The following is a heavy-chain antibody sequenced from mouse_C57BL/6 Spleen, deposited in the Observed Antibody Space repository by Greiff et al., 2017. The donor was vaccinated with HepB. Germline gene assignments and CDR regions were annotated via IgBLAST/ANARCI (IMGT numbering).Heavy chain of an antibody. CDR3: ARYNDGSGAY. V-gene: IGHV7-3*01. Sequence: DVQLVESGGGLVQPGGSLSLSCAASGFTFTDYYMSWVRQPPGKALEWLGFIRNKANGYTTEYSASVKGRFTISRDNSQSILYLQMNALRAEDSATYYGARYNDGSGAYWGQGTLVTVSA. CDR1: GFTFTDYY. J-gene: IGHJ3*01. CDR2: IRNKANGYTT. D-gene: IGHD1-1*01.